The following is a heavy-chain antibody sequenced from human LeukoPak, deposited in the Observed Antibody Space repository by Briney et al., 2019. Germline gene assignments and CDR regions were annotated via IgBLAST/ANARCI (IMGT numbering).Heavy chain of an antibody. CDR1: GGSVSSGSYY. CDR3: ARASRGYLAY. V-gene: IGHV4-39*07. J-gene: IGHJ4*02. Sequence: SETLSLTCTVSGGSVSSGSYYWSWIRQPPGKGLEWIGEINHSGSTNYNPSLKSRVTISVDTSKNQFSLKLSSVTAADTAVYYCARASRGYLAYWGQGTLVTVSS. CDR2: INHSGST.